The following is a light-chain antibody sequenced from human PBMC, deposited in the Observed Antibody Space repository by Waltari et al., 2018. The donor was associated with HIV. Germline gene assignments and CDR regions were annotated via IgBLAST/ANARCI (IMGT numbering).Light chain of an antibody. CDR1: QDISNY. CDR2: GAS. CDR3: QQYKTLPLT. V-gene: IGKV1-33*01. Sequence: DLQMTQSPSSLSASVGDGVTITCQASQDISNYLNWFQQKPGKAPELLISGASNLETGVPSRFSGSGSGTDFTLTISSLQPEDIATYYCQQYKTLPLTFGGGTKVEI. J-gene: IGKJ4*01.